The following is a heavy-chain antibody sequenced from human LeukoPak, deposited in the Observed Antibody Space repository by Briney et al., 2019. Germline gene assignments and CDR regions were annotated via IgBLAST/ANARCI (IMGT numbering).Heavy chain of an antibody. Sequence: SQTLSLTCAVSGGSISSGGYSWSWIRQPPGKGLEWIGYIYHSGSTYYNPSLKSRVTISVDRSKNQFSLKLSSVTAADTAVYYCARGPRVTIFGVVIINWFDPWGQGTLVTVSS. V-gene: IGHV4-30-2*01. J-gene: IGHJ5*02. D-gene: IGHD3-3*01. CDR3: ARGPRVTIFGVVIINWFDP. CDR2: IYHSGST. CDR1: GGSISSGGYS.